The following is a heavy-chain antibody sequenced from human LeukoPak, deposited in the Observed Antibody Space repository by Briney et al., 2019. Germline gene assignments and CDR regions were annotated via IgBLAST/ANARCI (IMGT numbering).Heavy chain of an antibody. CDR2: ISGSGGST. J-gene: IGHJ4*02. Sequence: PSETLSLTCTVSGGSISSSGYYWGWIRQAPGKGLEWVSAISGSGGSTYYADSVKGRFTISRDNSKNTLYLQMNSLRAEDTAVYYCARGYSSSSWSLFDYWGQGTLVTVSS. CDR3: ARGYSSSSWSLFDY. V-gene: IGHV3-23*01. CDR1: GGSISSSGYY. D-gene: IGHD6-6*01.